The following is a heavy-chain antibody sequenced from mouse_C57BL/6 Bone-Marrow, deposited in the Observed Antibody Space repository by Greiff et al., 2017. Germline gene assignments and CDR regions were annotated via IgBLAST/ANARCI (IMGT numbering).Heavy chain of an antibody. V-gene: IGHV1-59*01. CDR3: ARGRVAY. CDR1: GHTFTSYW. Sequence: QVQLKQPGAELVRPGTSVKLSCKASGHTFTSYWMHWVKQRPGQGLEWIGVIDPSDSYTNYNQKFKGKATLTVDTSSSTAYMQLSSLTSEDSAVYYCARGRVAYWGQGTLVTVSA. D-gene: IGHD1-1*02. J-gene: IGHJ3*01. CDR2: IDPSDSYT.